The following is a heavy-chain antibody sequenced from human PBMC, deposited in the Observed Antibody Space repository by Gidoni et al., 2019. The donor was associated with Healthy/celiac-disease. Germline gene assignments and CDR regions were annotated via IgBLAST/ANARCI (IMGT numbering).Heavy chain of an antibody. CDR3: ARDPGGIVAAAGTVGDY. CDR1: GFTFSSYG. D-gene: IGHD6-13*01. Sequence: QVQLVESGGGVVQPGRSVRLPWAASGFTFSSYGMHWVRQAPGKGLEWVAVIWYDGSNKYYADSVKGRFTISRDNSKNTLYLQMNSLRAEDTAVYYCARDPGGIVAAAGTVGDYWGQGTLVTVSS. V-gene: IGHV3-33*01. CDR2: IWYDGSNK. J-gene: IGHJ4*02.